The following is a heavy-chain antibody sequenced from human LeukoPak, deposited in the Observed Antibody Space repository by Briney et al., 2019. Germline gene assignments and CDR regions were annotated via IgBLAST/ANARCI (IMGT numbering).Heavy chain of an antibody. V-gene: IGHV3-23*01. CDR3: AKDIRFGVRGVITIDY. D-gene: IGHD3-10*01. J-gene: IGHJ4*02. CDR2: ISGSGGST. CDR1: GFTFSSYA. Sequence: PGGSLRLSCAASGFTFSSYAVSWVRQAPGKGLEWVSAISGSGGSTYYADSVKGRFTISRDNSKNTLYLQMNSLRAEDTAVYYCAKDIRFGVRGVITIDYWGQGTLVTVSS.